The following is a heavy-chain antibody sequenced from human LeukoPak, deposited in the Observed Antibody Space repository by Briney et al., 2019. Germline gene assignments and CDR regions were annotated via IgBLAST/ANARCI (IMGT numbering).Heavy chain of an antibody. D-gene: IGHD4-11*01. J-gene: IGHJ4*02. CDR3: ARGPVRDYSNY. CDR2: IYYSGST. Sequence: PSETLSLTCTVSGVSISSGGYYWSWIRQHPGKGLEWIGYIYYSGSTYYNPSLKSRLTISLDTSNNQFYLKLSSVTAADTAVYYCARGPVRDYSNYWGQGTLVTVSS. V-gene: IGHV4-31*03. CDR1: GVSISSGGYY.